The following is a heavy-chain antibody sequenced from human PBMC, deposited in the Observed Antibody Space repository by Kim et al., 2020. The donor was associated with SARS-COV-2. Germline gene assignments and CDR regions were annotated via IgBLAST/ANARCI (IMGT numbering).Heavy chain of an antibody. CDR1: GYTFTGYY. CDR3: ARAFYCSSTSCYKFDP. V-gene: IGHV1-2*02. CDR2: INPNSGGT. Sequence: ASVKVSCKASGYTFTGYYMHWVRQAPGQGLEWMGWINPNSGGTNYAQKFQGRVTMTRDTSISTAYMELSRLRSDDTAVYYCARAFYCSSTSCYKFDPWGQGTLVTVSS. J-gene: IGHJ5*02. D-gene: IGHD2-2*02.